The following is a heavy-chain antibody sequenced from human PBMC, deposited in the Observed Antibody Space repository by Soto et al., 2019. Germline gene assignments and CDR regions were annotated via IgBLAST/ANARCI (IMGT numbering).Heavy chain of an antibody. J-gene: IGHJ5*02. CDR3: ARIYIGVNGAFDL. CDR2: ISPNGA. CDR1: VFTFRRFA. V-gene: IGHV3-23*01. Sequence: HPWGSLRLSCVASVFTFRRFAMSWVRQAPGKGLDWVSSISPNGATFADSVKGRFTISRDNSKNILYLHMNSLRAEDTALYYCARIYIGVNGAFDLWGQGTLVTVSS. D-gene: IGHD2-21*01.